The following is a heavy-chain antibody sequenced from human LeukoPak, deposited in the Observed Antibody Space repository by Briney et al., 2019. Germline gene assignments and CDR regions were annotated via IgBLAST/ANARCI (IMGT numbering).Heavy chain of an antibody. CDR1: GYTFNTYG. D-gene: IGHD3-3*01. J-gene: IGHJ4*02. Sequence: ASVKVLCKDSGYTFNTYGITWVRQAPGQGLEWMGWIGTYNGYTNYAQKIQDRLTMTTDTSTSTAYMELRSLRSDDTAVYYCARERLRFLEWSTLYFDYWGQGTLVTVSS. V-gene: IGHV1-18*01. CDR2: IGTYNGYT. CDR3: ARERLRFLEWSTLYFDY.